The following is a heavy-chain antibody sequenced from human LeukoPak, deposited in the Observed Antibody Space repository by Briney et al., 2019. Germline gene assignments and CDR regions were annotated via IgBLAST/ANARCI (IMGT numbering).Heavy chain of an antibody. J-gene: IGHJ3*02. CDR1: GXRFTSYC. CDR3: ARHNGRSGRLQPAFDI. V-gene: IGHV5-51*01. CDR2: IYPGDSDT. Sequence: GESLKISSMGSGXRFTSYCIGWVRQMPGKGLEWTGIIYPGDSDTRYSPSFQGQVTISADTSISTAYLQWSSLKASDTAMYYCARHNGRSGRLQPAFDIWGQGTMVTVSS. D-gene: IGHD1-26*01.